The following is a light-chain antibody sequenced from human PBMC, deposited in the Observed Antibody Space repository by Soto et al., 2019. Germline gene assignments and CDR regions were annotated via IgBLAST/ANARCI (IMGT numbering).Light chain of an antibody. Sequence: DIQLTQSPSFLSASVGDRVTITCRASQDTRSYLAGYQQKPGKAPKLLIYVASTLQSGVPSRFSGSGSGTEFTLTISSLQPEDFATYYCQQHNSYPLTFGPGTKVEIK. J-gene: IGKJ3*01. V-gene: IGKV1-9*01. CDR2: VAS. CDR1: QDTRSY. CDR3: QQHNSYPLT.